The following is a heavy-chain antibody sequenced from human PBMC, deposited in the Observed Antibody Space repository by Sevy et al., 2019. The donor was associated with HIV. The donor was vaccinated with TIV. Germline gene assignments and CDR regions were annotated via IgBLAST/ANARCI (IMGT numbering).Heavy chain of an antibody. CDR2: ISYDGSAK. Sequence: GGSLRLSCAASGFSFNTHAMHWVRQAPGKGLDWVALISYDGSAKYYADSVKGRFTVSRDNAKNSLYLQMNSLRAEDTALYYCAKDIGGGYSYGYGIGGMDVWGQGTTVTVSS. J-gene: IGHJ6*02. CDR1: GFSFNTHA. V-gene: IGHV3-30-3*01. CDR3: AKDIGGGYSYGYGIGGMDV. D-gene: IGHD5-18*01.